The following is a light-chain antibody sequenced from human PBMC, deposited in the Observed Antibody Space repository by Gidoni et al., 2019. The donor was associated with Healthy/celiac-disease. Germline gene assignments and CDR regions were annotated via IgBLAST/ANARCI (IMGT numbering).Light chain of an antibody. Sequence: EIVLTQYPATLSLSPGEGATLSCRSSQRVSSYLAWYQQKPGQAPRLLIYDASNRATGIPARFSGSASGTDFSLTISILEPEDFAVYYCQQLSNWPPAITFGQGTRLEI. J-gene: IGKJ5*01. V-gene: IGKV3-11*01. CDR1: QRVSSY. CDR2: DAS. CDR3: QQLSNWPPAIT.